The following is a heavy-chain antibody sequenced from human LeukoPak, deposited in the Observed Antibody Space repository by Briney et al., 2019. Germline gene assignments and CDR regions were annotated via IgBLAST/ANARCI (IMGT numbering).Heavy chain of an antibody. CDR1: GFTFSASA. CDR3: ARDSSSEGPLDY. CDR2: IRSKANNYAT. Sequence: GGSLRLSCAASGFTFSASAVHWVRQASGKGLEWIGRIRSKANNYATAYAGSLKGRFTVSRDDSKYTAYLQMNSLKTEDSAVYFCARDSSSEGPLDYWGQGTLVAVSS. J-gene: IGHJ4*02. D-gene: IGHD6-6*01. V-gene: IGHV3-73*01.